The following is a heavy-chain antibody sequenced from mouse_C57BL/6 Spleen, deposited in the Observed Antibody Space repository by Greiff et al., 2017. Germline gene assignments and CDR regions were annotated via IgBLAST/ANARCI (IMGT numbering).Heavy chain of an antibody. D-gene: IGHD1-1*01. CDR2: LDPENGDT. CDR1: GFNIKDDY. J-gene: IGHJ3*01. V-gene: IGHV14-4*01. CDR3: TTDYGSSYGFAY. Sequence: EVKLMESGAELVRPGASVKLSCTASGFNIKDDYMHWVKQRPEQGLEWIGWLDPENGDTEYASKFQGKATITADTSSNTAYLQLSSLTSEDTAVYYCTTDYGSSYGFAYWGQGTLVTVSA.